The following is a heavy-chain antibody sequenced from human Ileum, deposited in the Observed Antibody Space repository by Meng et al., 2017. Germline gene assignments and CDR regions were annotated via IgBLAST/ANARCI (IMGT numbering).Heavy chain of an antibody. V-gene: IGHV4-4*02. Sequence: VQLQAAGPGLGKPSGTLSLTCAVSGVSISSAIWWGWVRQPPGKGLEWIGEIFQSGSTNYNPSLKSRVSISVDKSKNHLSLSLSSVTAADTAVYYCAKEAAYNLDIWGQGALVTVSS. CDR1: GVSISSAIW. CDR2: IFQSGST. J-gene: IGHJ4*02. CDR3: AKEAAYNLDI. D-gene: IGHD1-14*01.